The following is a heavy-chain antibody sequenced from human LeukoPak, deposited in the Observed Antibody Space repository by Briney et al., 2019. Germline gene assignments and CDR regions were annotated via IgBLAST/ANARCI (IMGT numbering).Heavy chain of an antibody. CDR3: ARDSRIAYCGGDCSDAFDI. V-gene: IGHV1-69*04. D-gene: IGHD2-21*01. Sequence: SVKVSCKASGGTFSSYTISWVRQAPGQGLEWMGRIIPILGIANYAQKFQGRVTITADKSTSTAYMELSSLRSEDTAVYYCARDSRIAYCGGDCSDAFDIWVQGTMVTVSS. J-gene: IGHJ3*02. CDR2: IIPILGIA. CDR1: GGTFSSYT.